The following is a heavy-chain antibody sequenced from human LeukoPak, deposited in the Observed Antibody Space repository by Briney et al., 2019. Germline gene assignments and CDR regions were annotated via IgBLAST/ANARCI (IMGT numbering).Heavy chain of an antibody. CDR2: ISYDGSNK. Sequence: GGSLRLSCTASGFTFSSYGMHWVRQAPGKGLEWVAVISYDGSNKYYADSVKGRFTISRDNSKNTLYLQMNSLRAEDTAVYYCAKVVSGGWQSHIDYWGQGTLVTVSS. J-gene: IGHJ4*02. CDR1: GFTFSSYG. D-gene: IGHD1-26*01. V-gene: IGHV3-30*18. CDR3: AKVVSGGWQSHIDY.